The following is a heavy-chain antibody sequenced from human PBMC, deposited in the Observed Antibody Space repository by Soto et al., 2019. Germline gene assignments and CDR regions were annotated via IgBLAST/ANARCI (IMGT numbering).Heavy chain of an antibody. CDR2: ISSSGSTI. Sequence: GGSLRLSCAASGFTFSSYEMNWVRQAPGKGLEWVSYISSSGSTIYYADSVKGRFTISRDNAKNSLYLQMNSLRAEDTAVYYCARDLPHMVRGVIIPYYYYGMDVWGQGTTVT. D-gene: IGHD3-10*01. V-gene: IGHV3-48*03. J-gene: IGHJ6*02. CDR3: ARDLPHMVRGVIIPYYYYGMDV. CDR1: GFTFSSYE.